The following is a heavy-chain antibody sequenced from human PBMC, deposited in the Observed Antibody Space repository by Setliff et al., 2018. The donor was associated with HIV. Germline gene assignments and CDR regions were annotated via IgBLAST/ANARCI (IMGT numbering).Heavy chain of an antibody. CDR1: GFSFSIYE. Sequence: PGGSLRLSCAASGFSFSIYEMNWVRQAPGKGLEWLSYISSSSGTILYVDSVQGRFTISRDNAKNSLYLQMNSLSAEDTAVYYCARSHYDSRGYYYRGDAFDIWGLGTMVTVSS. J-gene: IGHJ3*02. CDR3: ARSHYDSRGYYYRGDAFDI. V-gene: IGHV3-48*03. D-gene: IGHD3-22*01. CDR2: ISSSSGTI.